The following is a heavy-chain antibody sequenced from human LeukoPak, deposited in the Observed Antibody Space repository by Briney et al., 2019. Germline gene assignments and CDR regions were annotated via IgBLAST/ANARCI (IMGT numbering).Heavy chain of an antibody. V-gene: IGHV1-2*02. CDR3: ARDFRAAMVSDWFDP. CDR2: INPNSGGT. Sequence: ASVKVSCKASGYTFTGYYMHWVRQAPGQGLEWMGWINPNSGGTNYAQKFQGRVTMTRDTSISTAYMELSRLRSDDTAVYYCARDFRAAMVSDWFDPWGQGALVTVSS. D-gene: IGHD5-18*01. J-gene: IGHJ5*02. CDR1: GYTFTGYY.